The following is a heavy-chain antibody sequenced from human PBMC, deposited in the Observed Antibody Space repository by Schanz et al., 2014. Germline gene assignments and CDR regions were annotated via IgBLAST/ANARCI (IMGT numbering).Heavy chain of an antibody. CDR3: ARDRQNIASPATGFDS. CDR1: GGPLSSYP. CDR2: VIPMLGIT. V-gene: IGHV1-69*10. Sequence: QVHLVQSGSELKKPGASVKVSCKASGGPLSSYPINWVRQAPGQGLEWMGGVIPMLGITNYAERFQGRVTITADTSTAYMELSSLRSDDTALYYCARDRQNIASPATGFDSWGQGTLVTVSS. D-gene: IGHD6-13*01. J-gene: IGHJ4*02.